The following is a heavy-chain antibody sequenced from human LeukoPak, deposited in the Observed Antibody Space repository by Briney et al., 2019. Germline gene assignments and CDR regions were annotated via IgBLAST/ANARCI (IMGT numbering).Heavy chain of an antibody. CDR2: INPNSGGT. Sequence: ASMKVSCKASGYTFTGYYMHWVRQAPGQGLEWMGWINPNSGGTNYAQKFQGRVTMTRDTSISTAYMELSRLRSDDTAVYYCARAKQQLVLFWFDPWGQGTLVTVSS. D-gene: IGHD6-13*01. CDR1: GYTFTGYY. J-gene: IGHJ5*02. V-gene: IGHV1-2*02. CDR3: ARAKQQLVLFWFDP.